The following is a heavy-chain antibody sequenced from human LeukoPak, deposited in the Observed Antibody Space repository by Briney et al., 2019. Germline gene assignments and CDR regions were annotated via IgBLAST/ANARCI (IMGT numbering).Heavy chain of an antibody. CDR1: GYTFNSCD. CDR2: MNSHSGST. Sequence: ASVKVSCKASGYTFNSCDINWVRQAPGQGLEWMGWMNSHSGSTGYAQKFQGRLTMTRNTSISTAYMELTSLTFEDTAVYYCARTAVADYWGQGTLVTVSS. V-gene: IGHV1-8*01. D-gene: IGHD2-15*01. CDR3: ARTAVADY. J-gene: IGHJ4*02.